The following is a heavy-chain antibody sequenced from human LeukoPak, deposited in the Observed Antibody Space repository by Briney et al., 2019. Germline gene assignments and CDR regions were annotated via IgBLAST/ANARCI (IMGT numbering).Heavy chain of an antibody. J-gene: IGHJ4*02. V-gene: IGHV1-69*13. D-gene: IGHD5-12*01. CDR2: IIPIFGTA. Sequence: SVKVSCKASGGTFSSYAISWVRQAPGQGLEWMGGIIPIFGTANYAQKFQGRVTITADESTSTAYMELSSLRSEDTAVYYCATAGYSGYVLGLPVYWGQGTLVTVSS. CDR3: ATAGYSGYVLGLPVY. CDR1: GGTFSSYA.